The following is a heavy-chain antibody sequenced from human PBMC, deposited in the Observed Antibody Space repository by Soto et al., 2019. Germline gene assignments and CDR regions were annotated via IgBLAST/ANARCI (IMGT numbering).Heavy chain of an antibody. J-gene: IGHJ6*02. CDR3: ARHENYYYAYYGMDV. CDR2: THPGESQT. V-gene: IGHV5-51*01. Sequence: GESLKISCQASGYSFTTYWIAWVRQKPGKGLEWMGITHPGESQTRYSPSFQGQVTISFDRSTSTAYLQWSSLKASDTAIYYCARHENYYYAYYGMDVWGQGTTVTVSS. CDR1: GYSFTTYW.